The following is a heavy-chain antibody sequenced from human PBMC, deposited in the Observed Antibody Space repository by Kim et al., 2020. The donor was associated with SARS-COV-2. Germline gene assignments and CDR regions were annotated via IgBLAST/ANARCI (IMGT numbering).Heavy chain of an antibody. CDR2: ISGSGGRT. Sequence: GGSLRLSCAASGFTFSSSAMNWVRQAPGKGLEWVSVISGSGGRTYYADSVKGRFTISSDTSNNTLYLQINRLRADATAVYYSTTRVEGHERAVDYW. J-gene: IGHJ4*01. CDR3: TTRVEGHERAVDY. V-gene: IGHV3-23*01. CDR1: GFTFSSSA. D-gene: IGHD6-19*01.